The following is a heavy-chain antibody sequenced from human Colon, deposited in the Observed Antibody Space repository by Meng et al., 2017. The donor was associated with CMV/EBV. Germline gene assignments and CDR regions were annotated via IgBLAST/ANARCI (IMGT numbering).Heavy chain of an antibody. CDR3: ARGSVIASAVSFDH. V-gene: IGHV4-30-4*01. CDR1: GGSVDSGRYY. Sequence: SGGSVDSGRYYWSWIRQPPGKGLQWLGHICTGGNAYSNPSLKSRLSISLDTSKNQFSLSLRSVTAADTAVYYCARGSVIASAVSFDHWGQGTLVTVSS. J-gene: IGHJ4*02. CDR2: ICTGGNA. D-gene: IGHD2-21*01.